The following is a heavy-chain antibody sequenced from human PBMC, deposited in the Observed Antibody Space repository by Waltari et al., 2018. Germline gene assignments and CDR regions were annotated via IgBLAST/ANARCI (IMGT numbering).Heavy chain of an antibody. V-gene: IGHV4-31*03. CDR1: GGSISSGGYY. Sequence: QVQLQESGPGLVKPSQTLSLTCTVSGGSISSGGYYWSWIRQHPGKGLEWIGYIYYSGSTYYHPSLKSRVTISVDTSKNQFSLKLSSVTAADTAVYYCARDSGIAARRAFDIWGQGTMVTVSS. J-gene: IGHJ3*02. D-gene: IGHD6-6*01. CDR2: IYYSGST. CDR3: ARDSGIAARRAFDI.